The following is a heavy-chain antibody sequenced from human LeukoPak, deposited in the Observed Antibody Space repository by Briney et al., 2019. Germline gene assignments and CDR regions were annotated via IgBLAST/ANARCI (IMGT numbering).Heavy chain of an antibody. CDR1: GFTFSTHS. D-gene: IGHD2-2*01. CDR3: ARMRYCSSTSCYYYYMDV. Sequence: GGSLRLSCAASGFTFSTHSINWVRQAPGKGLEWVSGINWNGGSTGYADSVKGRFTISRDNAKNSLYLQMNSLRAEDTALYHCARMRYCSSTSCYYYYMDVWGKGTTVTVSS. J-gene: IGHJ6*03. CDR2: INWNGGST. V-gene: IGHV3-20*01.